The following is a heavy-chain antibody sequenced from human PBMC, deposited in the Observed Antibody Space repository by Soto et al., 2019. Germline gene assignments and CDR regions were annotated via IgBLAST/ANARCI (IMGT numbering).Heavy chain of an antibody. CDR3: AKDGATIFGAYRGMDV. D-gene: IGHD3-3*01. V-gene: IGHV3-23*01. J-gene: IGHJ6*02. Sequence: GGSLRLSCAASGFTFSSYAMSWVRQAPGKGLEWVSAISGSGGSTYYADSVKGRFTISRDNSKNTLYLQMNSLRAEDTAVYYCAKDGATIFGAYRGMDVWGQGTTVTVSS. CDR1: GFTFSSYA. CDR2: ISGSGGST.